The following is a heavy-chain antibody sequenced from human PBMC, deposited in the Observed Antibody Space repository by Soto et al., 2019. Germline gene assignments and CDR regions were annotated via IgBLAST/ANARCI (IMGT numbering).Heavy chain of an antibody. J-gene: IGHJ4*02. V-gene: IGHV4-39*01. CDR1: GGSISNSRYY. CDR2: IYHTGNT. CDR3: ATQHYYDSSGYYVVY. Sequence: PSETLSLTCTVSGGSISNSRYYWAWIRQPPGKGLEWIGSIYHTGNTYYDSSLKSRVTISVDTSKNQFSLKLSSVTAADTAVYYCATQHYYDSSGYYVVYRGQGTLVTVSS. D-gene: IGHD3-22*01.